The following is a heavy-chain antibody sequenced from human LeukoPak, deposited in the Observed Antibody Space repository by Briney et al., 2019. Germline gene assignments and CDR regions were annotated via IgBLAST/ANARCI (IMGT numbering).Heavy chain of an antibody. D-gene: IGHD1-1*01. V-gene: IGHV4-38-2*02. CDR1: GYSISSDYY. J-gene: IGHJ6*03. CDR3: ARGRVSSSTWYSTYYYYFYMDV. CDR2: VDHTGST. Sequence: PSETLSLTCTVSGYSISSDYYWGWIRQTPGKGLEWIGYVDHTGSTNFNPSLNGRVSISRDTTKNLFSLRLRSVTAADTAVYFCARGRVSSSTWYSTYYYYFYMDVWGKGTTVTVSS.